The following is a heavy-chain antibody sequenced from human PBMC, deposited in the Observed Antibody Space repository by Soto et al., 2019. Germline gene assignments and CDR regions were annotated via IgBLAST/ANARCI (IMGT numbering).Heavy chain of an antibody. Sequence: QLQLQESGPGLVKPSETLSLTCTVSGGSISSSSYYWGWIRQPPGKGLEWIGSIYYRGSNYYTTSLKRRVNTSVDTPKHKFSLQLSSVTAADTAVYYCARGDSNYAPVDYWGQGTLVTGSS. CDR2: IYYRGSN. J-gene: IGHJ4*02. CDR1: GGSISSSSYY. V-gene: IGHV4-39*01. CDR3: ARGDSNYAPVDY. D-gene: IGHD4-4*01.